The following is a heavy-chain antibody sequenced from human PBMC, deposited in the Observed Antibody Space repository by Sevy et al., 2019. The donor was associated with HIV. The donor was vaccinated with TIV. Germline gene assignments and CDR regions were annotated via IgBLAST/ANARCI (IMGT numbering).Heavy chain of an antibody. Sequence: SETLSLTCAVYGGSFSGYYWNWIRQSPGKGLEWIGEINHSGSTHYKPSLKSRVTISVDTSKNQFSLRLNSVTAADTADYYCARAPPVVVVPGAPSWFDPWGQGTLVTVSS. CDR2: INHSGST. J-gene: IGHJ5*02. CDR1: GGSFSGYY. D-gene: IGHD2-2*01. V-gene: IGHV4-34*01. CDR3: ARAPPVVVVPGAPSWFDP.